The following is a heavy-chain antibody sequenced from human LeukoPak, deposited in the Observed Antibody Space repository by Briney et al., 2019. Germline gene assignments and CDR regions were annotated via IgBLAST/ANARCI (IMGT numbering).Heavy chain of an antibody. J-gene: IGHJ4*02. Sequence: EASVKVSCKASGYTFTTYSMHWVRQAPGQGLEWMGIINPNGGGTSYAQKFQGRVTMTRDTSTSTVYMELYSLRSEGTAVYYCAREGSSGYYYFDYWGQGTLVTVSS. CDR1: GYTFTTYS. CDR2: INPNGGGT. CDR3: AREGSSGYYYFDY. D-gene: IGHD3-22*01. V-gene: IGHV1-46*01.